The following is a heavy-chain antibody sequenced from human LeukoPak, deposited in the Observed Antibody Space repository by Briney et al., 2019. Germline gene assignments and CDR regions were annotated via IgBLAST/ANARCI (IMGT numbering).Heavy chain of an antibody. V-gene: IGHV4-39*01. CDR1: GGSISTSAYY. Sequence: SETLSLTCIVSGGSISTSAYYWGWIRQPPGEGLQWIGSIYDTGSTFYNPSLKSRVIISVDTSKNQFSLKLSSVTAADTAVYYCQSRFLEWLLDYWGQGTLVTVSS. CDR3: QSRFLEWLLDY. D-gene: IGHD3-3*01. J-gene: IGHJ4*02. CDR2: IYDTGST.